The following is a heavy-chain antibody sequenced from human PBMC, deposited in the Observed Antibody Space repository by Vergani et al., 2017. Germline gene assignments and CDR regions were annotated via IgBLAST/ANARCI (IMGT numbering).Heavy chain of an antibody. CDR1: DGSISSYY. V-gene: IGHV4-59*01. J-gene: IGHJ5*02. Sequence: QVQLQESGPGLVKPSETLSLTCTVSDGSISSYYWSWIRQPPGKGLEWIGYIYYSGSTNYNPSLKSRVTISVDTSKNQFSLKLSSVTAADTAVYYCAREVVTMVRGVIVYWFDPWGQGTLVTVSS. CDR3: AREVVTMVRGVIVYWFDP. D-gene: IGHD3-10*01. CDR2: IYYSGST.